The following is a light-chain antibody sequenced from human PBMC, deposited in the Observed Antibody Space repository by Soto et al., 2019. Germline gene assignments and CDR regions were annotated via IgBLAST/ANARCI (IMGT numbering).Light chain of an antibody. J-gene: IGKJ1*01. CDR1: QSVSAN. CDR2: DAS. V-gene: IGKV3-15*01. Sequence: EIVLTQSPGTLSVSPGDRATLSCRASQSVSANLAWYQQKPGQAPRLLIYDASTRASGIPARFSGSGSGTEFTLTISSLQPDDFATYYCHQYNSYSFGQGTKVDIK. CDR3: HQYNSYS.